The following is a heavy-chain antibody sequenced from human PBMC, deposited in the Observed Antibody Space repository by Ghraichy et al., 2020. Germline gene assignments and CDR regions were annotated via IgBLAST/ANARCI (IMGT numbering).Heavy chain of an antibody. CDR2: TDNSGYT. V-gene: IGHV4-4*02. D-gene: IGHD2-8*01. CDR1: GASTSITSW. CDR3: AKNGGFYQNY. Sequence: SETLSPTCAVSGASTSITSWWTWVRQPPGKGLEWVGETDNSGYTKYNPSLKSRVSISVDNSRNQFSLRVDSVTAADTVVYYCAKNGGFYQNYWGQGTLVTVSS. J-gene: IGHJ4*02.